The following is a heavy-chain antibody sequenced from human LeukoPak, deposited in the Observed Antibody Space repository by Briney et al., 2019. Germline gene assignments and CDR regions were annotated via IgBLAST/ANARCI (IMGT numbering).Heavy chain of an antibody. CDR2: ISDDGSNK. V-gene: IGHV3-30-3*01. CDR1: EFTFSTYA. Sequence: GGSLRLSCAASEFTFSTYAMHWVRQAPGKGLDWVAVISDDGSNKDYADSVKGRFTISRDNSKNTLYVQMNSLRAEDTAVYYCAKDSRDFDYDFWSGYSTHFDYWGQGTLVTVSS. CDR3: AKDSRDFDYDFWSGYSTHFDY. J-gene: IGHJ4*02. D-gene: IGHD3-3*01.